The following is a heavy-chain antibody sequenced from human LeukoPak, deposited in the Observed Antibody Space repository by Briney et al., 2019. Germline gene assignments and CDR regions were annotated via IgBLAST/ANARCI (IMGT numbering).Heavy chain of an antibody. Sequence: GESLKISCKGSGYSFTSHWIGWVRQMRGKGLEWMGIVNPDDSDTIYSPSFPGQVTISADESITTAYLQSTSLKASDTAMYYCARLRWPRGGRSSFDYWGQGALVTVSS. CDR3: ARLRWPRGGRSSFDY. CDR2: VNPDDSDT. V-gene: IGHV5-51*01. J-gene: IGHJ4*02. D-gene: IGHD3-10*01. CDR1: GYSFTSHW.